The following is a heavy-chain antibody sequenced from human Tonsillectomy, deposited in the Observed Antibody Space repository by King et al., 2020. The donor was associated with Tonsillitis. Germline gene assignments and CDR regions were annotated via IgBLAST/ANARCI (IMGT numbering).Heavy chain of an antibody. CDR1: GGSISSYY. CDR3: ARGVTAPYDAFDI. CDR2: IYYSGST. V-gene: IGHV4-59*08. J-gene: IGHJ3*02. Sequence: QLQESGPGLVKPSETLSLTCTVSGGSISSYYWNWIRQPPGKGLEWIGYIYYSGSTSYNPSLKSRVTISLGTSKKHFSLNLNSLTAADTAVYYCARGVTAPYDAFDIWGQGTMVIVSS. D-gene: IGHD5-18*01.